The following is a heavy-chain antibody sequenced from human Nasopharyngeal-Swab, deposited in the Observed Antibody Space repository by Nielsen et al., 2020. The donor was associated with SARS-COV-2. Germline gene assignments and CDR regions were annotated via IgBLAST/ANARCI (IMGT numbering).Heavy chain of an antibody. CDR2: INSDGSST. CDR1: GFTFSSYW. V-gene: IGHV3-74*01. J-gene: IGHJ5*02. Sequence: GESLKISCAASGFTFSSYWMHWVRQAPGKGLVWVSRINSDGSSTSYADSVKGRFTISRDNAKNTLYLQMNSLRAEDTAVYYCARDLDNYDILTGYYYNWFDPWGQGTLDTVSS. CDR3: ARDLDNYDILTGYYYNWFDP. D-gene: IGHD3-9*01.